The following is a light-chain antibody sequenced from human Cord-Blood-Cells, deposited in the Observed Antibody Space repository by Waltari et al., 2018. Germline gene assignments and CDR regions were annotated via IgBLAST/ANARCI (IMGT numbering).Light chain of an antibody. CDR1: SSAVGRYNL. CDR2: EGS. J-gene: IGLJ2*01. V-gene: IGLV2-23*01. Sequence: QSALTQPASVSGSPGQSITISCTGTSSAVGRYNLLSCYQQHPGKAPKLMIYEGSKRPSGVSNRFSGSKSGNTASLTISGLQAEDEADYYCCSYAGSSTHVVFGGGTKLTVL. CDR3: CSYAGSSTHVV.